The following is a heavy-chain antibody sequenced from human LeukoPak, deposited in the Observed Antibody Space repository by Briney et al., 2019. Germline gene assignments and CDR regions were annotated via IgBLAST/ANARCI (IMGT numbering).Heavy chain of an antibody. V-gene: IGHV1-3*02. CDR1: GYTFTSYA. J-gene: IGHJ4*02. CDR2: SNAGNGNT. CDR3: ARHSAEKYTGAYGWAPPDDY. Sequence: PLASVKVSCKASGYTFTSYAMHWVRQAPGQRLEWMGWSNAGNGNTKYSQEFQGRVTITRDTSASTAYMELSSLRSEDMAVYYCARHSAEKYTGAYGWAPPDDYWGQGTLVTVSS. D-gene: IGHD7-27*01.